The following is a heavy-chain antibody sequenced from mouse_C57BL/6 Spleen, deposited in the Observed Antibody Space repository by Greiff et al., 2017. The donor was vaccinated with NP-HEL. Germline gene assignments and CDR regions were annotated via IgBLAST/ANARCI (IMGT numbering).Heavy chain of an antibody. CDR2: ISDGGSYT. D-gene: IGHD2-3*01. CDR3: AREDDGYYLFAY. CDR1: GFTFSSYA. Sequence: EVKLQESGGGLVKPGGSLKLSCAASGFTFSSYAMSWVRQTPEKRLEWVATISDGGSYTYYPDNVKGRFTISRDNAKNNLYLQMSHLKSEDTAMYYCAREDDGYYLFAYWGQGTLVTVSA. J-gene: IGHJ3*01. V-gene: IGHV5-4*01.